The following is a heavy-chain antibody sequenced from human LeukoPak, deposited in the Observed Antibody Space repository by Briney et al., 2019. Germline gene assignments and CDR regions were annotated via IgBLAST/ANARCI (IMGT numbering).Heavy chain of an antibody. CDR2: IYYSGST. J-gene: IGHJ4*02. CDR3: ARGHRQGSFAITY. D-gene: IGHD1-14*01. V-gene: IGHV4-39*01. CDR1: GGSISSNSYY. Sequence: PSETLSLTCTVSGGSISSNSYYWGWIRQPPGKGLQWIGTIYYSGSTYYNPSLKSRVTISIDTSKNQFSLKLSSVTAADTAVYYCARGHRQGSFAITYWGQGTLVTVSS.